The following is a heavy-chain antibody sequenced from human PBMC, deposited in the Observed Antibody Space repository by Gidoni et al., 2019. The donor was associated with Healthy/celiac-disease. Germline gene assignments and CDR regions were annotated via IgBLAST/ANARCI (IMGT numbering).Heavy chain of an antibody. J-gene: IGHJ3*01. Sequence: QVQLQRLGAGLFKPSETLSLTCAVYGGAFGGYYWSWIRQSPGKGLEWIGEINHSGSTNYNPSLKSRGIITVNSHNNQFSLKLSSGTAADTAVYYCAGRPVGDRSGAVDAFDFWGQGTMVTVSS. CDR1: GGAFGGYY. D-gene: IGHD3-10*01. CDR2: INHSGST. CDR3: AGRPVGDRSGAVDAFDF. V-gene: IGHV4-34*01.